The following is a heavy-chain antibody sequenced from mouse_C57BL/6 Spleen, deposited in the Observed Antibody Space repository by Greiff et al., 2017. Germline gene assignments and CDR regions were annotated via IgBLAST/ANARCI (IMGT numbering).Heavy chain of an antibody. CDR2: IHPNSGST. D-gene: IGHD1-1*01. J-gene: IGHJ3*01. Sequence: VQLQQSGAELVKPGASVKLSCKASGYTFTSYWMHWVKQRPGQGLEWIGMIHPNSGSTNYNEKFKSKATLTVDKSSSTAYMQLSSLTSEDSAVYYCARYGSSYEAYWGQGTLVTVSA. V-gene: IGHV1-64*01. CDR1: GYTFTSYW. CDR3: ARYGSSYEAY.